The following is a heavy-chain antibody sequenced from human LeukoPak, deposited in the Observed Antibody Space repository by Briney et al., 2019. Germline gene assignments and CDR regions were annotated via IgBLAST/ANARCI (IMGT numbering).Heavy chain of an antibody. J-gene: IGHJ4*02. D-gene: IGHD2-2*01. Sequence: SETLSLTCTVPGGSISSYYWSWIRQPPGKGLEWIGYIYYSGSTNYNPSLKSRVTISVDTSKNQFSLKLSSVTAADTAVYYCARHFQLLFYFDYWGQGTLVTVSS. CDR2: IYYSGST. CDR1: GGSISSYY. V-gene: IGHV4-59*08. CDR3: ARHFQLLFYFDY.